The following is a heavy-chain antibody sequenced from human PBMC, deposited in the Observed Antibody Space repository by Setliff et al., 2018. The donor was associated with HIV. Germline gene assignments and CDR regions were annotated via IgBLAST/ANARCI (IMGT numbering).Heavy chain of an antibody. Sequence: AGGSLRLSCAASGFTFSSYAMSWVRQAPGKGLEWVSAISGSGGSTYYADSVKGRFTISRDSSKNTLSLQMSSLRAEDTALYYCATGGMAAAGPGGGHGLDVWGQGTTVTVSS. J-gene: IGHJ6*02. CDR1: GFTFSSYA. CDR3: ATGGMAAAGPGGGHGLDV. V-gene: IGHV3-23*01. D-gene: IGHD6-13*01. CDR2: ISGSGGST.